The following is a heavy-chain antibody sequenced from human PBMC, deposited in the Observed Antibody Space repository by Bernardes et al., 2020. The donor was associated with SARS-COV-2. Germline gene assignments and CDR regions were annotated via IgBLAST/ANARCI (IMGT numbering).Heavy chain of an antibody. V-gene: IGHV3-66*01. D-gene: IGHD6-13*01. Sequence: GGSLRVCCAASGFSVSDNYMNWVRQAPGKGLEWLSVIYSGGTTSYADSVKDRLTISRDNSKNTLYLQMNSLRVEETAVYFCAKGGGSSWDFYLDYWGQGTLVTVSP. J-gene: IGHJ4*02. CDR2: IYSGGTT. CDR1: GFSVSDNY. CDR3: AKGGGSSWDFYLDY.